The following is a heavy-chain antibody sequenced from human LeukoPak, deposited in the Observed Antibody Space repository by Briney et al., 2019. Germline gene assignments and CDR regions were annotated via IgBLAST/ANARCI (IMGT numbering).Heavy chain of an antibody. CDR2: IYYNGGT. V-gene: IGHV4-59*01. J-gene: IGHJ5*02. D-gene: IGHD4/OR15-4a*01. CDR3: ARDNPANYFDP. CDR1: GASITTYY. Sequence: SETLSLTCSVSGASITTYYWSWIRQSPAKGLEWIGYIYYNGGTNYNPSLKSRVAISIDASKNQFSLRLTSVTAADTAVYYCARDNPANYFDPWGQGTQVTVSS.